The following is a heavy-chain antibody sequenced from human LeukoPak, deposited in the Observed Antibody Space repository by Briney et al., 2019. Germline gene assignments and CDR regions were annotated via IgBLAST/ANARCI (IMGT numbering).Heavy chain of an antibody. J-gene: IGHJ4*02. CDR3: ARADPTGYSYGPEFDY. CDR1: GFTVSGNY. CDR2: IYSGGST. Sequence: PGGSLRLSCAASGFTVSGNYMSWVRQAPGKGLEWVSVIYSGGSTYYADSVKGRFTISRDNSKNTLYLQMNSLRAEDTAVYYCARADPTGYSYGPEFDYWGQGTLVTVSS. V-gene: IGHV3-53*01. D-gene: IGHD5-18*01.